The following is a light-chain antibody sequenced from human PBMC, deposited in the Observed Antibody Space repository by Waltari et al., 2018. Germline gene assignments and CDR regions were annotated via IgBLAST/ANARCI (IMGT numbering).Light chain of an antibody. CDR1: QSLLHSDGETY. CDR2: EVS. CDR3: MQGVDLPHT. Sequence: DVVLTQSPLSLSVTPGQPASISCKSSQSLLHSDGETYLSWFLQKPGHSPELLTYEVSRRFSGVPDRFSGSGSGTDFTLRFSRVEPEDVGVYYCMQGVDLPHTFGQGTKLEIK. J-gene: IGKJ2*01. V-gene: IGKV2-29*02.